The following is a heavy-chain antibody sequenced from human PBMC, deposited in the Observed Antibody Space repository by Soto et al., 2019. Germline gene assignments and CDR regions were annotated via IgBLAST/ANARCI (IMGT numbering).Heavy chain of an antibody. V-gene: IGHV3-21*01. CDR1: GFAFQTYT. CDR2: ITISGNYI. D-gene: IGHD2-8*01. CDR3: AKVGVLRTNFRWFDF. Sequence: GGSLRLSCAASGFAFQTYTMEWLRQPPGKGLEWVSSITISGNYIYYADSVKGRFTISRDNGRNSVYLQMNSLRAEDTAVYYCAKVGVLRTNFRWFDFGGQGTLVTVSS. J-gene: IGHJ5*01.